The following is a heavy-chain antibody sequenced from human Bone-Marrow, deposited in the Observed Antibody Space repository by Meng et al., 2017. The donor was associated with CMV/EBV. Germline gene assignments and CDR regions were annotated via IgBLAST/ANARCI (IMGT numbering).Heavy chain of an antibody. Sequence: ASVKVSCKASGGTFSSYAISWVRQAPGQGLEWMGGIIPSGGSTSYAQKFQGRVTMTRDTSTSTVYMELSSLRSEDTAVYYCARGAAATGGGSYRYYYYGMDVWVQGTTVTVSS. CDR3: ARGAAATGGGSYRYYYYGMDV. CDR1: GGTFSSYA. CDR2: IIPSGGST. V-gene: IGHV1-46*01. J-gene: IGHJ6*02. D-gene: IGHD1-26*01.